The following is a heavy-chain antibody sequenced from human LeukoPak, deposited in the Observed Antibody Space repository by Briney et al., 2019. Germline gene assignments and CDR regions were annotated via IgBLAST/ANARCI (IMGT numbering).Heavy chain of an antibody. CDR1: GFIFTSYW. V-gene: IGHV5-51*01. Sequence: GESLKISCQGSGFIFTSYWVAWVRQVPGKGLEWVGLIYPDDSDTRYSPSFQGQVTISADKSISTAYLQWSSLKASDTAMYYCARAFGGDYGGWQDYWGQGTLVTVSS. CDR3: ARAFGGDYGGWQDY. J-gene: IGHJ4*02. CDR2: IYPDDSDT. D-gene: IGHD4-23*01.